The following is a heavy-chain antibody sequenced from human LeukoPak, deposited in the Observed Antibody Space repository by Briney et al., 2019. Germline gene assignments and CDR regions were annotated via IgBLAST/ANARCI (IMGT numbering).Heavy chain of an antibody. Sequence: QSGGSLRLSCAASGFTFRNYNMIWVRQVPGRGLEWVSYISSGGSSIYYADSVKGRFAIPRDNARNLLFLQMNSLTHGDTAVYFCARVSMTCDYWGQGTLVTVSS. CDR3: ARVSMTCDY. CDR1: GFTFRNYN. CDR2: ISSGGSSI. V-gene: IGHV3-48*02. J-gene: IGHJ4*02. D-gene: IGHD2-21*02.